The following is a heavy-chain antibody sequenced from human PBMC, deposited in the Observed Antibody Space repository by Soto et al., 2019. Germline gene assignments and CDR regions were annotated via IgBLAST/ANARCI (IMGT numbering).Heavy chain of an antibody. D-gene: IGHD3-16*01. Sequence: QVYLVESGGGVVQPGRSLRLSCAASGLTITAYAMHWVRQAPGKGLEGVAVISYDGTNKHYADSVKGRFTISRDNSKNTLYMEMNSPRAEDTAVYYCARDSYGLDYLGQGTLVTVSS. CDR3: ARDSYGLDY. V-gene: IGHV3-30-3*01. CDR1: GLTITAYA. CDR2: ISYDGTNK. J-gene: IGHJ4*02.